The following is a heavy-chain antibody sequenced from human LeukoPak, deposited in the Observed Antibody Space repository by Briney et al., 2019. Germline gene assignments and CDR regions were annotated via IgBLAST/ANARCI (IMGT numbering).Heavy chain of an antibody. CDR2: ISAYNGNT. CDR3: ARGNVLRFLEWLSPARYYFDY. J-gene: IGHJ4*02. CDR1: GYTFTCYG. Sequence: ASVKVSCKASGYTFTCYGISWVRQARGQGLAWMGWISAYNGNTNYAQKLQGRVTMTTDTSTSTAYMELRSLRSDDTAVYYCARGNVLRFLEWLSPARYYFDYWGQGTLVTVSS. V-gene: IGHV1-18*01. D-gene: IGHD3-3*01.